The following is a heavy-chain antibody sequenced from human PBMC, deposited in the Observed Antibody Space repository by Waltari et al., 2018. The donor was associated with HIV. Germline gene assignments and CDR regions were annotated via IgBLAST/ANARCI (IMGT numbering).Heavy chain of an antibody. CDR3: VRVVSDGKGSSWLDP. CDR1: GGSISSSSYY. J-gene: IGHJ5*02. V-gene: IGHV4-39*07. D-gene: IGHD2-21*01. Sequence: QLQLQESGPGLVKPSETLSLTCTVSGGSISSSSYYWGWIRQPPGKGLELIGSIYYSGLTYYNPSLKSRVTISVDTSKNQFSLNLSSMTAADTAVYYCVRVVSDGKGSSWLDPWGQGTLVTVSS. CDR2: IYYSGLT.